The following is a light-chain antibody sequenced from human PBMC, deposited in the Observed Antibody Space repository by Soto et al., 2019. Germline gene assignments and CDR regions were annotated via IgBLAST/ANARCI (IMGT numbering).Light chain of an antibody. CDR2: GDT. CDR1: SSNIGAGYD. J-gene: IGLJ2*01. CDR3: QSYDNSLSGWV. Sequence: QSVLTQPPSVSGAPGQRVTISCTAISSNIGAGYDVHWYQQLPGTAPKLLIYGDTSRPSGVPERFSGSKSGTSASLAITGLQAEDEAVYYCQSYDNSLSGWVFGGGTKLTVL. V-gene: IGLV1-40*01.